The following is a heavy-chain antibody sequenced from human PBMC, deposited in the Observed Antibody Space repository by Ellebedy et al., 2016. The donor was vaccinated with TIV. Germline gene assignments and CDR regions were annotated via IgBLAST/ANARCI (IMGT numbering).Heavy chain of an antibody. CDR1: GFTFNSYA. D-gene: IGHD3-10*01. V-gene: IGHV3-23*01. Sequence: GESLKISCAASGFTFNSYAMSWVRQAPGKGLEWVSSLSASGGSTYYADSVKGRFTISRDNSKNTLYLQMNSLRAEDTAVYYCAKRVTMVREVITYYHYTMDVWGQGTTVTVSS. CDR2: LSASGGST. CDR3: AKRVTMVREVITYYHYTMDV. J-gene: IGHJ6*02.